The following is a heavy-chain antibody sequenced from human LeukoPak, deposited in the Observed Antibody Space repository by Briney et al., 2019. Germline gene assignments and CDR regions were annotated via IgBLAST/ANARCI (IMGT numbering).Heavy chain of an antibody. D-gene: IGHD2/OR15-2a*01. J-gene: IGHJ4*02. CDR1: GFTFSSYI. CDR3: AREGPRGNSQFDY. Sequence: PGGSLRLSCAASGFTFSSYIIHWVRQAPGKGLEWVAVISYDGTDKYYTDSVKGRLTISRDNSKNTLYLQMNSLRAEDTAIYYCAREGPRGNSQFDYWGQGTLVTVSS. CDR2: ISYDGTDK. V-gene: IGHV3-30*03.